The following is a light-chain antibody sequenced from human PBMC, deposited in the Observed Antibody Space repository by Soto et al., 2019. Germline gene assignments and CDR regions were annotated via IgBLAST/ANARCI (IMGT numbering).Light chain of an antibody. Sequence: DIQMTPSPSSLSASVGDRVAITCRSSQSISDYLNWYQQKPGKALKLVIYGASNLQSGVPPRFSGSGSGSEFTLTISGLQPDDFAIYFCQQSYSLPLTFGPGNKVDV. V-gene: IGKV1-39*01. CDR3: QQSYSLPLT. CDR2: GAS. J-gene: IGKJ3*01. CDR1: QSISDY.